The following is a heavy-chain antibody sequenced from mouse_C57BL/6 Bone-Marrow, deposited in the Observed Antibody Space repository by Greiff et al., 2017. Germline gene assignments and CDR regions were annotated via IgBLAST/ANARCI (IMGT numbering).Heavy chain of an antibody. CDR1: GYTFTSYG. V-gene: IGHV1-81*01. Sequence: QVQLQQSGAELARPGASVKLSCKASGYTFTSYGISWVKQRTGQGLEWIGEIYPRSGNTYYNEKFKGKATLTADKSSSTAYMELRSLTSEDSAVYFCARSRDDVVWYFDVWGTGTTVTVSS. D-gene: IGHD2-3*01. CDR2: IYPRSGNT. CDR3: ARSRDDVVWYFDV. J-gene: IGHJ1*03.